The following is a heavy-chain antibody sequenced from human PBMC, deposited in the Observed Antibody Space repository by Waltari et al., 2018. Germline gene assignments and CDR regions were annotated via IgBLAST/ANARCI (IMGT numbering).Heavy chain of an antibody. D-gene: IGHD2-2*02. CDR2: MNPNSGNT. V-gene: IGHV1-8*01. CDR3: ARGIPAAIVMDV. J-gene: IGHJ6*02. CDR1: GYTFTSYD. Sequence: QVQLVQSGAEVKKPGASVKVSCKASGYTFTSYDINRVRQATGQGLEWMGWMNPNSGNTVYAQKFQGRVTMTRNTSISTAYMELSSLRSEDTAVYYCARGIPAAIVMDVWGQGTTVTVSS.